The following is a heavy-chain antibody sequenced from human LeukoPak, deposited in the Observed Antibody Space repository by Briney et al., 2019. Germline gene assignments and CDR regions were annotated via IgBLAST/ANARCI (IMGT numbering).Heavy chain of an antibody. J-gene: IGHJ4*02. V-gene: IGHV4-34*01. D-gene: IGHD5-18*01. CDR2: INHSGST. CDR3: ARVGYSYGYYGY. CDR1: GGSFSGYY. Sequence: SETLSLTCAVYGGSFSGYYRSWIRQPPGKGLEWIGEINHSGSTNYNPSLKSRVTISVDTSKNQFSLKLSSVTAADTAVYYCARVGYSYGYYGYWGQGTLVTVSS.